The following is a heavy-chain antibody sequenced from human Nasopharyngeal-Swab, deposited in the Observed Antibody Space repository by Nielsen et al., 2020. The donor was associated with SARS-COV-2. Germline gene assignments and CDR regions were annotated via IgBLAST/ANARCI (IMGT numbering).Heavy chain of an antibody. J-gene: IGHJ4*02. V-gene: IGHV4-59*12. CDR2: IYYSGST. Sequence: WIRQPPGKGPEWIGYIYYSGSTNYSPSLKSRVTISVDTSKNQFSLKPSSVTAADTAVYYCARRTGGRGFDYWGQGTLVTVSS. CDR3: ARRTGGRGFDY. D-gene: IGHD3-16*01.